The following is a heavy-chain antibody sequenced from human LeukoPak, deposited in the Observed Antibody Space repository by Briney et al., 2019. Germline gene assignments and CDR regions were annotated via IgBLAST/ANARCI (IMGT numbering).Heavy chain of an antibody. CDR2: INESGGT. V-gene: IGHV4-34*01. D-gene: IGHD3-22*01. J-gene: IGHJ4*02. Sequence: PSETLSLTCAVSGGAFTEYYWSWIRQPPGKGLEWIGEINESGGTNYNPSLKSRVTMSVDTSKNQFSLKLTSMTAADTAVYYCAKDHPTYYDSSGYYSGPYGYFDYWGQGTLVTVSS. CDR1: GGAFTEYY. CDR3: AKDHPTYYDSSGYYSGPYGYFDY.